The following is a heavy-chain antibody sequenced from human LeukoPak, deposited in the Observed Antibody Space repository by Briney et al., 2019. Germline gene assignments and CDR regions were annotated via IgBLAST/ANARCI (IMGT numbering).Heavy chain of an antibody. V-gene: IGHV1-46*01. CDR2: INPSGGST. J-gene: IGHJ4*02. CDR3: ARQSTRLFNTGSYYPPPAYDY. Sequence: ASVKVSCKASGYTFTNYYIHWVRQAPGQGLECMGIINPSGGSTSYAQKFQGRVTMTRDMSTSTVYMELSSLRSDDTAVYYCARQSTRLFNTGSYYPPPAYDYWGQGTLVIVSS. CDR1: GYTFTNYY. D-gene: IGHD1-26*01.